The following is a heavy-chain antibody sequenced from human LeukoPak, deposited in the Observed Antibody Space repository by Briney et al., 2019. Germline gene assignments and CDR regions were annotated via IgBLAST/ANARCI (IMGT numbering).Heavy chain of an antibody. J-gene: IGHJ5*02. V-gene: IGHV1-8*01. CDR2: MNPNSGNT. CDR3: ARGGRYCSGGSCLNWFDP. Sequence: ASVKVSCIASGYSFTSYDINWVRQATGQGLEWMGWMNPNSGNTGYAQKFQGRVTMTRNTSISTAYMELSSLRSEDTAVYYCARGGRYCSGGSCLNWFDPWGQGTLVTVSS. D-gene: IGHD2-15*01. CDR1: GYSFTSYD.